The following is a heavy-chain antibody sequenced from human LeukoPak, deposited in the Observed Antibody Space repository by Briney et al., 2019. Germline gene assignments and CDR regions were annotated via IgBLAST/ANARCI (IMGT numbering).Heavy chain of an antibody. CDR1: GYTFTSYG. D-gene: IGHD2-2*01. CDR3: ARDLRRYCSSTSCVSPY. Sequence: ASVKVSCKASGYTFTSYGISWVRQAPGQGLEWMGWISAYNGNINYAQKVQGSITMTTDTSTSTAYMELRSLRSDDTAVYYCARDLRRYCSSTSCVSPYWGQGTLVTVSS. J-gene: IGHJ4*02. CDR2: ISAYNGNI. V-gene: IGHV1-18*01.